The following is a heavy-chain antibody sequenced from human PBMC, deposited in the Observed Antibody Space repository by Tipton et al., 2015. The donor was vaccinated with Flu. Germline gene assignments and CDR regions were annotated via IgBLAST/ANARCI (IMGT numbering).Heavy chain of an antibody. J-gene: IGHJ5*01. CDR1: GGSINNYF. CDR3: ARDSGAYPLGFDP. CDR2: IYSTGEV. D-gene: IGHD2-15*01. Sequence: TLSLTCTVSGGSINNYFWTWMRQSAGKGLEWIGRIYSTGEVGYNPSLKSRVTMSVDTSKNQLSLTLTSVTAADTAVYYCARDSGAYPLGFDPWGRGTLVTVSS. V-gene: IGHV4-4*07.